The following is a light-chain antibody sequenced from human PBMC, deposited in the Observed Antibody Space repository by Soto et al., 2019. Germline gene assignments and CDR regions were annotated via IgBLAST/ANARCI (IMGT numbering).Light chain of an antibody. J-gene: IGKJ2*01. CDR1: QSASSY. Sequence: IVLTQSPAPLSLSPGERATLSCRTSQSASSYLDWYQQKPGQAPRLLIYDASNRATGIPATFSGSVSGTVFALTISSLEPEDFAVYYCQQRSNYPPLYTFGQGTKLEIK. V-gene: IGKV3-11*01. CDR3: QQRSNYPPLYT. CDR2: DAS.